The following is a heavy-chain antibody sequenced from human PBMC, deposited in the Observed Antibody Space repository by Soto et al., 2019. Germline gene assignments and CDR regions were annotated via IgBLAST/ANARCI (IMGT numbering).Heavy chain of an antibody. V-gene: IGHV2-5*02. CDR2: IYWDNDK. Sequence: QIRLTESGPTLVKPTQTLTLTCSFSGFSLSTTGVGVGWIRQSPGKALEWLAIIYWDNDKRYSPSLKSRVTITKDTSKNHVVLTVTNMDPVDTGTYYCARSLWFGELHWGQGALVTVSS. D-gene: IGHD3-10*01. J-gene: IGHJ4*02. CDR3: ARSLWFGELH. CDR1: GFSLSTTGVG.